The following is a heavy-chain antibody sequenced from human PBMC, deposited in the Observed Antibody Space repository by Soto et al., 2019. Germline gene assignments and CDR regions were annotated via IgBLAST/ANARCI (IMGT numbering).Heavy chain of an antibody. V-gene: IGHV3-23*01. CDR3: ARIQAGYDRSGYFSAFDI. CDR2: ISRRGDKT. CDR1: GFTFTTYA. Sequence: PGGSLRLSCAASGFTFTTYAISWVRQAPGKGLEWVSVISRRGDKTYYADSVKRRLTISRDNSKNKLYLQMNSLRAAERAAYYLARIQAGYDRSGYFSAFDIWGQGTMVTVSS. D-gene: IGHD3-22*01. J-gene: IGHJ3*02.